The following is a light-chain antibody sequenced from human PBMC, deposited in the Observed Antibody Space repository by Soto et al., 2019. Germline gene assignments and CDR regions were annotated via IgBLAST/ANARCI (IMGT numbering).Light chain of an antibody. CDR1: GAGYD. CDR2: GNS. V-gene: IGLV1-40*01. CDR3: QSYDSSLSGV. J-gene: IGLJ3*02. Sequence: QLVLTQPPSVSGAPGQRVTISCTGSGAGYDVHWYQQLPGTAPKLLIYGNSNRPSGVPDRFSGSKSGTSASLAITGLQAEDEADYYCQSYDSSLSGVFGGGTKVTVL.